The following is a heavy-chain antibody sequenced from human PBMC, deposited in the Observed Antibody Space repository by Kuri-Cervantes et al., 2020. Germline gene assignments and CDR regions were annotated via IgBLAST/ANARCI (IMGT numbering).Heavy chain of an antibody. V-gene: IGHV1-46*01. CDR3: ARPRITMVRGVYYYGMDV. Sequence: ASVKVSCKASGYTFTSYYMHWARQAPGQGLEWMGIINPSGGSTSYAQKFQGRVTMTRDTSTSTVYMELSSLRSEDTAVYYCARPRITMVRGVYYYGMDVWGQGTTVTVSS. CDR1: GYTFTSYY. CDR2: INPSGGST. D-gene: IGHD3-10*01. J-gene: IGHJ6*02.